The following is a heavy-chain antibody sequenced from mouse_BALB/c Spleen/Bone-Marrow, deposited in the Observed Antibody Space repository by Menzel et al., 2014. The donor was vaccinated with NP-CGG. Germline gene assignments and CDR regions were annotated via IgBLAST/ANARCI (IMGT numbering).Heavy chain of an antibody. J-gene: IGHJ2*01. Sequence: EVKLMESGGGLVQPGGSLRLSCAPSGFTFTDYFMTWVRQPPGKALEWLGLIRNKANGYTTEYSASVKGRFTISRNNSQSIPYLQMNTLRDEDSATYYCARGYYDDYWGQGTTLTVSS. D-gene: IGHD2-4*01. V-gene: IGHV7-3*02. CDR2: IRNKANGYTT. CDR1: GFTFTDYF. CDR3: ARGYYDDY.